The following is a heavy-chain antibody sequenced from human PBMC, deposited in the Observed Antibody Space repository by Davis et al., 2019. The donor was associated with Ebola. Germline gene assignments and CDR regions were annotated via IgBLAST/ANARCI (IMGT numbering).Heavy chain of an antibody. Sequence: KFQGRVTVSKDTSTNTAYMDLRSLTSDDTAIYYCARAPNYDVLTGASSYYFDYWGQGTLVTVSS. V-gene: IGHV1-18*01. CDR3: ARAPNYDVLTGASSYYFDY. J-gene: IGHJ4*02. D-gene: IGHD3-9*01.